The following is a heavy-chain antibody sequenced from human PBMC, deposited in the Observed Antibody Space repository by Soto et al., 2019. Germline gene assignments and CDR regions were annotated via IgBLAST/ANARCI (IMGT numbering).Heavy chain of an antibody. CDR3: ARVPPAPNHRVFDY. CDR1: GGSISSYY. CDR2: IYYSGST. Sequence: SETLSLTCTVSGGSISSYYWSWIRQPPGKGLEWIGYIYYSGSTNYNPSLKSRVTISVDTSKNQFSLKLSSVTAADTAVYYCARVPPAPNHRVFDYWGQGTLVTVSS. J-gene: IGHJ4*02. V-gene: IGHV4-59*01. D-gene: IGHD6-13*01.